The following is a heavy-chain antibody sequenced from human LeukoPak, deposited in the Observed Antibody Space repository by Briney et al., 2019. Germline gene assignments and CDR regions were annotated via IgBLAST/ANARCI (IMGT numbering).Heavy chain of an antibody. V-gene: IGHV3-48*01. CDR1: GFTFSSYS. CDR2: ISSSSSTI. Sequence: GGSLRLSCEASGFTFSSYSMNWVRQAPGKGLEWVSYISSSSSTIYYADSVKGRFTISRDNAKNSLYLQMNSLRAEDTAVYYCARGIRYSSGWYLGEYFQHWGQGTLVTVSS. J-gene: IGHJ1*01. CDR3: ARGIRYSSGWYLGEYFQH. D-gene: IGHD6-19*01.